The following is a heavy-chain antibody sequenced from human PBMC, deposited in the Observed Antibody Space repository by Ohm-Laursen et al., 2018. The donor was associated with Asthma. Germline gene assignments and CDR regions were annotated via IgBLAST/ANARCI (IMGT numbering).Heavy chain of an antibody. CDR3: VRDVVDRFAY. CDR2: IYIRNT. Sequence: ASVKVSCKASGYSLSSNAISWVRQAPGQRPEWMGWIYIRNTNYAPKFRDRITLSTDTSTNTAYMDLRSLRSDDTAVYYCVRDVVDRFAYWAQGTLVTVSS. V-gene: IGHV1-18*04. J-gene: IGHJ4*02. D-gene: IGHD2-21*01. CDR1: GYSLSSNA.